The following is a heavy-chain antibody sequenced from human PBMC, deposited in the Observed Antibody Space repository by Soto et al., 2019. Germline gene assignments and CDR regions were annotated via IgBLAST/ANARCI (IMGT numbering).Heavy chain of an antibody. CDR2: IRSQRYGGTP. J-gene: IGHJ4*02. CDR3: TRLPRHPRPPFDY. V-gene: IGHV3-49*04. Sequence: GGSLRLSCTTSGFTFGDYAMSWVRRAPGKGLEWISFIRSQRYGGTPEYAASVRGRFSLSRDDSKGIAYLQMNSLKTEDSAVYYCTRLPRHPRPPFDYWGQGTLVTSPQ. CDR1: GFTFGDYA.